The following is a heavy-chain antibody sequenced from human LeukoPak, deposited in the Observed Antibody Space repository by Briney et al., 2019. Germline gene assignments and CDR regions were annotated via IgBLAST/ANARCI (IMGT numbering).Heavy chain of an antibody. Sequence: GASVKVSCKVSGYTLTELSMHWVRQAPGKGLEWMGGFDPEDGETIYAQKFQGRVTMTEDTSTDTAYMELSSLRSEDTAVYYCATPLGYYDSSGYFDYWGQGPLVTVSS. CDR2: FDPEDGET. CDR3: ATPLGYYDSSGYFDY. CDR1: GYTLTELS. J-gene: IGHJ4*02. V-gene: IGHV1-24*01. D-gene: IGHD3-22*01.